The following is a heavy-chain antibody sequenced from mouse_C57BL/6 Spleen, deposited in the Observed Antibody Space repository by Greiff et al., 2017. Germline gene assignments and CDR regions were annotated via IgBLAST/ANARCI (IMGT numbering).Heavy chain of an antibody. CDR1: GFTFSDYY. CDR2: ISNGGGST. J-gene: IGHJ4*01. Sequence: EVMLVESGGGLVQPGGSLKLSCAASGFTFSDYYMYWVRQTPEKRLEWVAYISNGGGSTYYPDTVKGRFTIYRDNAKNTLYLQMSRLKSEDTAMYYCARRGYAMDYWGQGTSVTVSS. V-gene: IGHV5-12*01. CDR3: ARRGYAMDY.